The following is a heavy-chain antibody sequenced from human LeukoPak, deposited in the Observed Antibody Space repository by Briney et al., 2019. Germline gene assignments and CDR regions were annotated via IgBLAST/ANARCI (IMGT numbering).Heavy chain of an antibody. CDR1: GYTFTTSH. V-gene: IGHV1-46*04. J-gene: IGHJ6*02. D-gene: IGHD3-10*01. CDR2: IIPSGGST. CDR3: ARPFYYYGSGSYYYYYYGMDV. Sequence: ASVKVSCKASGYTFTTSHMHWVRQAPGQGLEWMGIIIPSGGSTSYAQKLQGRVTMTSDTSTSTAYMELSSLRSEDTAVYYCARPFYYYGSGSYYYYYYGMDVWGQGTTVTVSS.